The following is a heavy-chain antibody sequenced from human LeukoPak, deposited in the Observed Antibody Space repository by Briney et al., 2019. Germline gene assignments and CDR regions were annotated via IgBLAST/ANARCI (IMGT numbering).Heavy chain of an antibody. CDR2: INWNGDSR. J-gene: IGHJ2*01. D-gene: IGHD3-16*01. Sequence: GGSLRLSCTASGFKFDDYGMTWVRQAPGKGLEWVSDINWNGDSRGYAHSVRGRFTIYRDNSKNSLYLQMNSLRDEDTAVYYCARYTSSLAFDLWGRGTLVTVSS. CDR1: GFKFDDYG. CDR3: ARYTSSLAFDL. V-gene: IGHV3-20*04.